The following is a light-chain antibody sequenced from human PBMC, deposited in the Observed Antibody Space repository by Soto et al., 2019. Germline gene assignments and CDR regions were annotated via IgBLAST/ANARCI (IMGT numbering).Light chain of an antibody. CDR1: QSVSSSS. CDR2: DIS. V-gene: IGKV3-20*01. CDR3: QLYSRSPRQIT. J-gene: IGKJ5*01. Sequence: VLTQSPDTLSLSPGERATLSCRASQSVSSSSLGWYQQKPGQAPRLVIFDISNRATGIPDRFSGSGSGTDCTLTISRLEPEDFAVYYCQLYSRSPRQITFGQGTRLEIK.